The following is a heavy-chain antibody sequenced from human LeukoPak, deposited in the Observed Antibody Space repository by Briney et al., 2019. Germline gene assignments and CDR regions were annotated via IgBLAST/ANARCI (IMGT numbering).Heavy chain of an antibody. V-gene: IGHV4-34*01. CDR2: INHSGST. D-gene: IGHD2-2*01. J-gene: IGHJ5*02. CDR1: GGSFSGYY. Sequence: SETLSLTCAVYGGSFSGYYWSWIRQPPGKGLGWIGEINHSGSTNYNPSLKSRVTISVDTSKNQFSLKLSPVTAADTAVYYCARGRYCSSTSCPRGWFDPWGQGTLVTVSS. CDR3: ARGRYCSSTSCPRGWFDP.